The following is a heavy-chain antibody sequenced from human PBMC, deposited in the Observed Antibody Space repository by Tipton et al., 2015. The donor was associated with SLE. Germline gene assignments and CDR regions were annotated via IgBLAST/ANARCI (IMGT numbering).Heavy chain of an antibody. CDR3: ARMTKLAVVDY. CDR1: GGSISSSNYY. D-gene: IGHD6-19*01. CDR2: INHRGTI. Sequence: TLSLTCTVSGGSISSSNYYWGWIRQSPGKGLVWIGNINHRGTIYYNPSLNTRVTISVDTSKNQFSLKLSSVTAADSAVFYCARMTKLAVVDYWGQGTLVTVSS. J-gene: IGHJ4*02. V-gene: IGHV4-39*07.